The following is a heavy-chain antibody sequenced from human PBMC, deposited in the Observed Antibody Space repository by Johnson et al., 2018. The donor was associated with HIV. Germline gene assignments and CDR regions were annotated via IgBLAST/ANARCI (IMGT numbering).Heavy chain of an antibody. Sequence: QVQLVESGGGLIQPGGSLRLSCAASGFTFRNYAMHWVRQAPGKGLEWVAVISYDGSNKYYVDSVKGRFTISRDDSKNTLYLQMNSLKTEDTAVYYCTTDGVTIFGVVIPDAFDIWGQGTMVTVYS. CDR3: TTDGVTIFGVVIPDAFDI. D-gene: IGHD3-3*01. V-gene: IGHV3-30*04. J-gene: IGHJ3*02. CDR1: GFTFRNYA. CDR2: ISYDGSNK.